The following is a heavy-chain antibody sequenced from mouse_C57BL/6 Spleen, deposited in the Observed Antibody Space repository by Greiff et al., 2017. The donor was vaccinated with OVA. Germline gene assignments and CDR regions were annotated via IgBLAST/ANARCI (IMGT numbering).Heavy chain of an antibody. V-gene: IGHV1-26*01. CDR1: GYTFTDYY. CDR3: ARRGGNYPYYAMDY. J-gene: IGHJ4*01. CDR2: INPNNGGT. Sequence: VQLQQSGPELVKPGASVKISCKASGYTFTDYYMNWVKQSHGKSLEWIGDINPNNGGTSYNQKFKGKATLTVDKSSSTAYMELRSLTSEDSAVXYCARRGGNYPYYAMDYWGQGTSVTVSS. D-gene: IGHD1-1*01.